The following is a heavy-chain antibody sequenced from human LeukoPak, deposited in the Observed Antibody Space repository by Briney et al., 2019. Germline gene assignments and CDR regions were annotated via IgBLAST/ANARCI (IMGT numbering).Heavy chain of an antibody. D-gene: IGHD2-2*01. CDR2: IYDSGST. J-gene: IGHJ6*02. CDR3: ARDGWPGPDCSSTSCYAFNYYYYGMDV. CDR1: GDSISGYY. Sequence: SETLSLTCTVSGDSISGYYWSWIRQPPGKGLEWIGYIYDSGSTYYNPSLKSRVTISVDTSKNQFSLKLSSVTAADTAVYYCARDGWPGPDCSSTSCYAFNYYYYGMDVWGQGTTVTVSS. V-gene: IGHV4-59*06.